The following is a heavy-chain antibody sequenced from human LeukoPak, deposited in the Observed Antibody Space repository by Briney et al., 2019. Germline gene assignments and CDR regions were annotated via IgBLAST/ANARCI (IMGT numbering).Heavy chain of an antibody. CDR1: GFTFSSYG. V-gene: IGHV3-30*02. Sequence: GGSLRLSCAASGFTFSSYGMHWVRQAPGKGLEWVAFMRYDGSNKYYADSVKGRFTISRDNSKNTLYLQMNSLRAEDTAVYYCAKALLGYCSSTSCYGFDYWGQGTLVTVSS. CDR2: MRYDGSNK. D-gene: IGHD2-2*01. CDR3: AKALLGYCSSTSCYGFDY. J-gene: IGHJ4*02.